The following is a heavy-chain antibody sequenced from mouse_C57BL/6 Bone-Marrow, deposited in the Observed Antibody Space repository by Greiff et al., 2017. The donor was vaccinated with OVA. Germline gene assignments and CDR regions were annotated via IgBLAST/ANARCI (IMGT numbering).Heavy chain of an antibody. CDR2: INPNNGGT. CDR3: AGKENYYGLWGYFDV. D-gene: IGHD2-2*01. V-gene: IGHV1-18*01. CDR1: GYTFTDYN. Sequence: EVQLQQSGPELVKPGASVKIPCKASGYTFTDYNMDWVKQSHGKSLEWIGDINPNNGGTIYNQKFKGKATLTVDKSSSTAYMELRSLTSEDTTVYYCAGKENYYGLWGYFDVWGTGTTVTVSS. J-gene: IGHJ1*03.